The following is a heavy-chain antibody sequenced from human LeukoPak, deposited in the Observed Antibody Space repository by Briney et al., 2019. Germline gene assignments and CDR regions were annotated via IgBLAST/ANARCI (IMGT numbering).Heavy chain of an antibody. CDR1: GNSLSELS. CDR3: TTRSGDFWSGFVN. D-gene: IGHD3-3*01. CDR2: FDPEEAKM. V-gene: IGHV1-24*01. J-gene: IGHJ4*02. Sequence: ASVKVSCKVSGNSLSELSIQWVRQAPGKERECVGGFDPEEAKMVYAQNFQGRVTMTEDTSTQTAYMELSGLTSGDTAVYYCTTRSGDFWSGFVNWGQGTLVTVSS.